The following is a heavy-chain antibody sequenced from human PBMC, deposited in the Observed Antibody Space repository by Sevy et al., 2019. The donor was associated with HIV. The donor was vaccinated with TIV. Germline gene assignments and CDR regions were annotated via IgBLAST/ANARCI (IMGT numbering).Heavy chain of an antibody. D-gene: IGHD2-15*01. CDR1: GFTFSSYS. J-gene: IGHJ3*02. V-gene: IGHV3-48*01. Sequence: GGSLRLSCAASGFTFSSYSMNWVRQAPGKGLEWVSYISSSSSTIYYADSVKGRFTISRDNAKNSLYLQMNSLRAEDTAVYYCARVRIVVGGAFDIWGQGTMVTVSS. CDR2: ISSSSSTI. CDR3: ARVRIVVGGAFDI.